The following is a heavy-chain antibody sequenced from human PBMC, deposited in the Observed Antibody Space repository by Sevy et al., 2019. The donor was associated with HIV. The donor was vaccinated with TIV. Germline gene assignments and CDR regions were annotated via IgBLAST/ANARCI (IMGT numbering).Heavy chain of an antibody. V-gene: IGHV3-30-3*01. J-gene: IGHJ3*02. Sequence: GGSLTLSCAASGFTFSSYAMHWVRHAPGKGLEWVTVISYDGSNEYYADSVKGRFTISRDNSNNTLYLLMNSLRVEDTAVYYCASLRYYYGSGTDYSDSFDIWGQGTMVTVSS. CDR1: GFTFSSYA. CDR3: ASLRYYYGSGTDYSDSFDI. D-gene: IGHD3-10*01. CDR2: ISYDGSNE.